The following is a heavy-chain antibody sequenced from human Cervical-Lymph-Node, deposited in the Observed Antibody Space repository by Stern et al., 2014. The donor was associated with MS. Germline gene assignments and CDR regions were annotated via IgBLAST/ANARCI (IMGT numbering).Heavy chain of an antibody. CDR2: IIPIFGTT. J-gene: IGHJ6*02. D-gene: IGHD3-3*01. CDR3: ARLHDLSPRGMDV. Sequence: VQLVESGAGVKKPGSSVKVSCKASGGTFDSYAINWVRQAPGQGLEWMGRIIPIFGTTNYAQQFQGRVTITAAESTSTAYMELSSLRSEDTAVYYCARLHDLSPRGMDVWGQGTTVTVSS. CDR1: GGTFDSYA. V-gene: IGHV1-69*18.